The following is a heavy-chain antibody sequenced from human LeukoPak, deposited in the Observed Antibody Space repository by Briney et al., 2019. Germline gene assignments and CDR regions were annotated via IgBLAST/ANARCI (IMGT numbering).Heavy chain of an antibody. CDR1: GFTFSSYA. V-gene: IGHV3-23*01. J-gene: IGHJ4*02. D-gene: IGHD3-10*01. CDR2: ISGGGGST. Sequence: TGGSLRLSCAASGFTFSSYAMSWVRQAPGKGLEWVSAISGGGGSTLYADSVKGRFTISRDNSKNTLYLHMNSLRVEDTAVYYCAKDYGSDHWGQGSLVTVSS. CDR3: AKDYGSDH.